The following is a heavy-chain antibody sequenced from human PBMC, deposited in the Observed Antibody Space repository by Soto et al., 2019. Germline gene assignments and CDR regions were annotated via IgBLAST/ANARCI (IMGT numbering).Heavy chain of an antibody. J-gene: IGHJ6*02. D-gene: IGHD1-1*01. CDR3: TTGPFRWNYYYGMDV. CDR2: IKSKTDGGTT. V-gene: IGHV3-15*01. CDR1: GFTFSNAW. Sequence: PGGSLRLSCAASGFTFSNAWMSWVRQAPGKGLEWVGRIKSKTDGGTTDYAAPVKGRFTISRDDSKNTLYLQMNSLKTEDTAVYYCTTGPFRWNYYYGMDVWGQGTTVTVSS.